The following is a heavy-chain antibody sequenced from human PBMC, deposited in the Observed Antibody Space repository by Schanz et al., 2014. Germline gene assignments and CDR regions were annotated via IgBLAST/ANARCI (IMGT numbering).Heavy chain of an antibody. V-gene: IGHV3-23*04. CDR2: ISSGGGST. D-gene: IGHD2-2*01. Sequence: VQVVQSGGGLVQPGGSLRLSCTASGFPFSDYFMAWIRQPPGRGLEWVSSISSGGGSTYYADSVKGRFTISRDNSKNTLYLQMKSLRAEDTAVYYCARVKYCTITRCYRTETEGIYYMDVWGKGTTVTVSS. J-gene: IGHJ6*03. CDR1: GFPFSDYF. CDR3: ARVKYCTITRCYRTETEGIYYMDV.